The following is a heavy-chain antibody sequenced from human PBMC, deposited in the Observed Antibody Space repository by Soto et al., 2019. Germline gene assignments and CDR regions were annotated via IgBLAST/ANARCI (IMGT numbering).Heavy chain of an antibody. D-gene: IGHD6-13*01. Sequence: PSETLSLTCTVSGGSISSYYWSWIRQPPGKGLEWIGYIYHSGSSNYNPSLKSRVTILLDTSKNQLSLKLSSVTAADTAVYYCARAPRIAAAASYYYYGMVVWGKGITVTVVS. CDR1: GGSISSYY. CDR3: ARAPRIAAAASYYYYGMVV. CDR2: IYHSGSS. J-gene: IGHJ6*04. V-gene: IGHV4-59*08.